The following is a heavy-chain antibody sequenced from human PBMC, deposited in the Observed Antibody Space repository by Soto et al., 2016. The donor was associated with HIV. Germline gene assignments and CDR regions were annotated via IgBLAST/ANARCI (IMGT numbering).Heavy chain of an antibody. Sequence: QVQLVQSGAEVKKPGASVKVSCEASGYTFTVYYIHWVRQAPGQRLEWMGWINPNSGGTTYAQKFQGRVTLTRDTSISTAYMDLSNLRSDDTAVYYCARAASGARWDFDYWGQGTLVTVSS. D-gene: IGHD1-26*01. J-gene: IGHJ4*02. CDR3: ARAASGARWDFDY. CDR2: INPNSGGT. CDR1: GYTFTVYY. V-gene: IGHV1-2*02.